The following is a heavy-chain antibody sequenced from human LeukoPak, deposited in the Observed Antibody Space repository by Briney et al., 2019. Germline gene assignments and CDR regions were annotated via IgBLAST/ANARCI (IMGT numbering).Heavy chain of an antibody. CDR1: GFTFSNYW. CDR2: INGDGSST. CDR3: TRVGYIDEGIDY. J-gene: IGHJ4*02. D-gene: IGHD5-24*01. Sequence: GGSLRLSCAASGFTFSNYWMHWVRQAPGKGLVWVSRINGDGSSTTYADSVKGRFTISRDNAKNSLYLQMNSLRAEDTAIYYCTRVGYIDEGIDYWGQGTLVTVSS. V-gene: IGHV3-74*01.